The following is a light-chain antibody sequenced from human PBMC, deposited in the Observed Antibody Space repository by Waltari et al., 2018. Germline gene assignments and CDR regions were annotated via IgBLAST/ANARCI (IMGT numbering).Light chain of an antibody. Sequence: SYELTQPPSVSVSPGQTASITRSVARWGDKYAFGYQPKPGQSPVLVIYEDKKRPSGIPERFSGSNSGNTATLTISETQAMDEADYYCQAWDSNTVVFGGGTKLTVL. CDR3: QAWDSNTVV. V-gene: IGLV3-1*01. CDR1: RWGDKY. CDR2: EDK. J-gene: IGLJ2*01.